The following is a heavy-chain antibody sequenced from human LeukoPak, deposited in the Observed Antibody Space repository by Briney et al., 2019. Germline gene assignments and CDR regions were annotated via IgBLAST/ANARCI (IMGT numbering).Heavy chain of an antibody. J-gene: IGHJ6*03. CDR3: ARFGDDYYYYYMDV. V-gene: IGHV4-59*01. CDR2: IYYSGST. CDR1: GGSFSGYY. Sequence: PSETLSLTCAVYGGSFSGYYWSWIRQPPGKGLEWIGYIYYSGSTNYNPSLKSRVTISVDTSKNQFSLKLSSVTAADTAVYYCARFGDDYYYYYMDVWGKGTTVTVSS. D-gene: IGHD4-17*01.